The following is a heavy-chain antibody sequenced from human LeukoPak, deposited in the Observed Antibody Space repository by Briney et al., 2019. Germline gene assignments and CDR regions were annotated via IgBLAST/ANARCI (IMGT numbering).Heavy chain of an antibody. CDR3: ARARYYYDSSGYYYTLRPYYFDY. CDR1: GFTFSSYD. V-gene: IGHV3-13*01. CDR2: IGTAGDT. Sequence: HPGGSLRLSCAASGFTFSSYDMHWVRQATGKGLEWVSAIGTAGDTYYPGSVKGRFTISRENAKNSLYLQMNSLRAEDTAVYYCARARYYYDSSGYYYTLRPYYFDYWGQGTLVTVSS. J-gene: IGHJ4*02. D-gene: IGHD3-22*01.